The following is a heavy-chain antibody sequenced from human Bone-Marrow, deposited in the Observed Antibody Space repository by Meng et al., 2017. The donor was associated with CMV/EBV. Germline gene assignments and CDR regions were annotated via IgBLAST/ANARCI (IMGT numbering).Heavy chain of an antibody. CDR1: GFAFDDYV. D-gene: IGHD2-15*01. CDR3: ARAATF. CDR2: ISRNSDAI. Sequence: GGSLRLSCAASGFAFDDYVMHWVRQIPGKGLEWVAGISRNSDAIDYADSVKGRFTISRDNAKNSLYLQMNSLRAEDTAVYYCARAATFWGQGTLVTVSS. V-gene: IGHV3-9*01. J-gene: IGHJ4*02.